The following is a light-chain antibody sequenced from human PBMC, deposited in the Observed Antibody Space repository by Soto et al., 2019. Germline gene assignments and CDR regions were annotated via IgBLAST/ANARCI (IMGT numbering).Light chain of an antibody. CDR2: GAS. Sequence: EIVMTQSPATLSVSPGERATLSCTASQSVSSNLAWYQQKPAQAPRLLIYGASTEATGIPARFSGSGSGPEFTLTIHSLQSEDFAVYYCQQCNDWPLTSGGGTKVDIK. CDR1: QSVSSN. CDR3: QQCNDWPLT. J-gene: IGKJ4*01. V-gene: IGKV3-15*01.